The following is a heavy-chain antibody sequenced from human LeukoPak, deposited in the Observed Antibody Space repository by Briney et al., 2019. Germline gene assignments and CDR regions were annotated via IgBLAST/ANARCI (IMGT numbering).Heavy chain of an antibody. CDR1: GYTFTSYG. CDR3: ARGGTSWELAYYFDY. Sequence: ASVKVSCKASGYTFTSYGISWVRQAPGQGLEWMGWISAYNGNTNYAQKLQGRVTMTTDTSTSTAYMELRSLRSDDAAVYYCARGGTSWELAYYFDYWGQGTLVTVSS. D-gene: IGHD1-26*01. J-gene: IGHJ4*02. CDR2: ISAYNGNT. V-gene: IGHV1-18*01.